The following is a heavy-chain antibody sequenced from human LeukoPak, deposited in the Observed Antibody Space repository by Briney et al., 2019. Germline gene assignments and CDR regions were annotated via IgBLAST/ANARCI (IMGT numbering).Heavy chain of an antibody. V-gene: IGHV1-69*05. Sequence: ASVKVSCKASGGTFSSYAISWVRQAPGQGLEWMGRIIPIFGTANYAQKVQGRVTITTDESTSTAYRELRSLRSEDTAVYYCARGEMATIFYYWGQGTLVTVSS. J-gene: IGHJ4*02. D-gene: IGHD5-24*01. CDR3: ARGEMATIFYY. CDR1: GGTFSSYA. CDR2: IIPIFGTA.